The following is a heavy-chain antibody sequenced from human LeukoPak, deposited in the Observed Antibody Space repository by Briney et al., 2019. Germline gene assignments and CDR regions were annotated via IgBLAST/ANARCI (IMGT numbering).Heavy chain of an antibody. V-gene: IGHV4-39*07. Sequence: PSETLSLTCTVSGGSISSSSYYWGWIRQPPGKGLEWIGSIYYSGSTYYNPSLKSRVTISVDTSENQFSLKLSSVTAADTAVYCCARSVDTAMGFDYWGQGTLVTVSS. CDR2: IYYSGST. CDR3: ARSVDTAMGFDY. J-gene: IGHJ4*02. CDR1: GGSISSSSYY. D-gene: IGHD5-18*01.